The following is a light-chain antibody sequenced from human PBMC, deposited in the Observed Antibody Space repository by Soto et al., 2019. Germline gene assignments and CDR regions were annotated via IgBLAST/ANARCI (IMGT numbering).Light chain of an antibody. CDR2: GAS. CDR1: QSVSSNY. V-gene: IGKV3-20*01. J-gene: IGKJ2*01. Sequence: EIVLTQSPGTLSLSPGERATLSCRASQSVSSNYLAWYQQKPGQAPRLLIYGASSRATGIADRFSGSGSGTDFTLTISRLEPEDFAVYYCHQYGSLYTFGQGTKVEIK. CDR3: HQYGSLYT.